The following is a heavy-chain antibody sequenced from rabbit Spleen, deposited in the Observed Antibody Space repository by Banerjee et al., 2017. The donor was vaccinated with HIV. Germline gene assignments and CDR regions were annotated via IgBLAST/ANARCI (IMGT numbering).Heavy chain of an antibody. Sequence: QSLEESGGDLVKPGASLTLTCTASGVSFSSSSYMCWVRQAPGKGLEWIACIDTGSSGFTYFATWAKGRFTCSKTSSTTVTLQMTSLTAADTATYFCARGSMVTHLDFTLWGPDTLVTVS. V-gene: IGHV1S40*01. D-gene: IGHD6-1*01. CDR1: GVSFSSSSY. J-gene: IGHJ4*01. CDR2: IDTGSSGFT. CDR3: ARGSMVTHLDFTL.